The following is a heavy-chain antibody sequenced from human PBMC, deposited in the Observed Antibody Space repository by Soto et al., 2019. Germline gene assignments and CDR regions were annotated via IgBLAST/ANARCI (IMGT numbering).Heavy chain of an antibody. V-gene: IGHV4-31*03. Sequence: SETLSLTCTVSGGSISSGGYYWSWIRQHPGKGLEWIGYIYYSGSTYYNPSLKSRVTISVDTSKNQFSLKLSSVTAADTAVYYCARDRSSIVAAGSFDYWGQGTLVTVSS. CDR3: ARDRSSIVAAGSFDY. CDR2: IYYSGST. D-gene: IGHD6-13*01. CDR1: GGSISSGGYY. J-gene: IGHJ4*02.